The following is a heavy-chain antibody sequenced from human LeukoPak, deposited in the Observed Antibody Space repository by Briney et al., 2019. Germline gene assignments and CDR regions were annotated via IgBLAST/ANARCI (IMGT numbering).Heavy chain of an antibody. D-gene: IGHD6-13*01. J-gene: IGHJ4*02. V-gene: IGHV3-7*01. CDR2: IKQDGSEK. CDR3: ARDLDSSTWYRGFDY. CDR1: GFTFRKYW. Sequence: GGSLRLSCAASGFTFRKYWMNWVRQAPGKGLEWVANIKQDGSEKYYVDSVKGRFTISRDNAKNSLYLQMNSLRAEDTAVYYCARDLDSSTWYRGFDYWGQGTLITVSS.